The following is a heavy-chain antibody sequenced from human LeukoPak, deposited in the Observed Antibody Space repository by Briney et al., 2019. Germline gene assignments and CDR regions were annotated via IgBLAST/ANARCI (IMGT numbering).Heavy chain of an antibody. D-gene: IGHD3-22*01. CDR2: ISGSGDNT. V-gene: IGHV3-23*01. J-gene: IGHJ4*02. Sequence: GGSLRLSCAASGFTFSSYAMSWVRQCPGKGLEWVSGISGSGDNTYYADSVKGRFTISRDNSKNTLYVQVNSLGTEDTAAYYCAKGSYYDSSGSFYFDYWGQGTLVTVSS. CDR1: GFTFSSYA. CDR3: AKGSYYDSSGSFYFDY.